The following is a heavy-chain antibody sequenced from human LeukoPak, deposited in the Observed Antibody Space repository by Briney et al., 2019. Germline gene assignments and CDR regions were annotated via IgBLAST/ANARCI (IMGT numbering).Heavy chain of an antibody. CDR2: ISLDGTDT. CDR1: GFTFNNYS. J-gene: IGHJ3*02. CDR3: ARQSNGGRRAFDI. Sequence: PGGSLRLSCAGSGFTFNNYSIHWVRQAPGKGLVWVSRISLDGTDTIYADSVKGRFTISRDNAKNTLSLEMNSLRAEDTAVYYCARQSNGGRRAFDIWGHGTMVTASS. V-gene: IGHV3-74*01. D-gene: IGHD3-16*01.